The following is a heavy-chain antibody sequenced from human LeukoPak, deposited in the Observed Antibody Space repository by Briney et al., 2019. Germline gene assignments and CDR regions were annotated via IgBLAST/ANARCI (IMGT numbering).Heavy chain of an antibody. CDR3: ARDSGYSYGYFGADAFDI. Sequence: ASVKVSCKASGYTFTSYGISWVRQAPGQGLEWMGWISAYSGNTNYAQKLQGRVTMTTDTSTSTAYMELRSLRSDDTAVYYCARDSGYSYGYFGADAFDIWGQGTMVTVSS. V-gene: IGHV1-18*01. CDR2: ISAYSGNT. J-gene: IGHJ3*02. CDR1: GYTFTSYG. D-gene: IGHD5-18*01.